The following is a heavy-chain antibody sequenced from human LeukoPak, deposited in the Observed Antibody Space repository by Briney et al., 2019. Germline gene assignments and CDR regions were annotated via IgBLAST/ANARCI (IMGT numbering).Heavy chain of an antibody. Sequence: QPGGSLKLSCAASGFTFSDSAMPWVRQASGRGLEWVGRIRGKANNYATAYAESVKGRFTISRDDSKNMAYLQMNSLKTEDTAVYYCTRGTVVTNHYGMDVWGQGTTVTVSS. V-gene: IGHV3-73*01. CDR2: IRGKANNYAT. CDR3: TRGTVVTNHYGMDV. D-gene: IGHD4-23*01. CDR1: GFTFSDSA. J-gene: IGHJ6*02.